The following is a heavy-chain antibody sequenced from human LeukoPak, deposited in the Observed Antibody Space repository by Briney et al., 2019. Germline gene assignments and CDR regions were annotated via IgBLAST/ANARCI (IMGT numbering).Heavy chain of an antibody. V-gene: IGHV4-31*03. CDR2: IYYSGST. CDR3: ARFDYYDSSGSL. CDR1: GGSISSGGYY. Sequence: PSETLSLTCPVSGGSISSGGYYWSWLRQHPGKGLEWIGYIYYSGSTYYNPSLKSRVTIAVDTSKNQFSLKLSSVTAADTAVYYCARFDYYDSSGSLWGQGTLVTVSS. D-gene: IGHD3-22*01. J-gene: IGHJ4*02.